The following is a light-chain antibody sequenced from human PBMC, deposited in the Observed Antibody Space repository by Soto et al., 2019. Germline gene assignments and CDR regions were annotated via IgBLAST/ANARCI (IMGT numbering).Light chain of an antibody. Sequence: EIVLTQSPATLSFSPGERATLSCRASQSVDKYLVWYQQKPGQAPRLLIYDASSRATGIPARFSGCGSGTDFTLTITSLEPEDFAVYYCQQRTNWPLTFGGGTKLEIK. CDR2: DAS. J-gene: IGKJ4*01. CDR3: QQRTNWPLT. V-gene: IGKV3-11*01. CDR1: QSVDKY.